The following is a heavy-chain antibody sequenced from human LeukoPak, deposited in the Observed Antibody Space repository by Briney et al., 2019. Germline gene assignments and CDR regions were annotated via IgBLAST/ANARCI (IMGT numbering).Heavy chain of an antibody. D-gene: IGHD2-8*01. V-gene: IGHV3-20*04. Sequence: WPGGSLRLSCAASGFTFDDYAMSWVRQAPGKGLEWVSGINWNGGSTGYADSVKGRFSIFRDNAKNSLFLQMNSLRAEDTAVYYCAKDQGVNFFDYWGQGTLVTVSS. CDR1: GFTFDDYA. CDR2: INWNGGST. CDR3: AKDQGVNFFDY. J-gene: IGHJ4*02.